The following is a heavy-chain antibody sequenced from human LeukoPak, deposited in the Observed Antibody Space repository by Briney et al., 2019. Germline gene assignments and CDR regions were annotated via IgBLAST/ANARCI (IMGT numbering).Heavy chain of an antibody. V-gene: IGHV3-7*05. D-gene: IGHD1-1*01. Sequence: GWSLRLSCAASGVTFSSSWMSWVRQAPGKGLEWVATIKQDGSEKYYVDSVKGRFSISRDNAKNSLYLQMNSLGGDDTAVYYCAGGTGMDVWGQGTTVTVSS. CDR3: AGGTGMDV. CDR1: GVTFSSSW. J-gene: IGHJ6*02. CDR2: IKQDGSEK.